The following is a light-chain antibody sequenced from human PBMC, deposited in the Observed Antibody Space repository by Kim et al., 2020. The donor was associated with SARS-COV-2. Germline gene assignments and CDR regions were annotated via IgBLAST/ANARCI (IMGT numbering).Light chain of an antibody. J-gene: IGKJ1*01. V-gene: IGKV3-20*01. Sequence: EIVLTQSPGTVSLSPGERVTLSCRASQTIDMYFLAWYQQKPGQAPRLLIYGTITRATGIPDRFRGRGSGTDFTLTISRLQPEDFAIYYCQQYDTASWAFGQGTKVDIK. CDR3: QQYDTASWA. CDR1: QTIDMYF. CDR2: GTI.